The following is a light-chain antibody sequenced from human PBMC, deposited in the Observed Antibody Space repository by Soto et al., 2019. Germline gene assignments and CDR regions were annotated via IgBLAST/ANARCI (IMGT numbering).Light chain of an antibody. CDR2: SAS. CDR3: QQYYSNPYT. Sequence: DIQMTQSPSTLSASVGDRVTITCRASQSVSTWLAWYQQKPGKPPNLLISSASSLQSGVPSRFSGSGSGTEFTLTISSLQPGDCATYYCQQYYSNPYTFGQGTKLEIK. CDR1: QSVSTW. J-gene: IGKJ2*01. V-gene: IGKV1-5*03.